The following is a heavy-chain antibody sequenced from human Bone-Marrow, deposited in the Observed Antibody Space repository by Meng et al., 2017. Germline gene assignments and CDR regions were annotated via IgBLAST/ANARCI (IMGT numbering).Heavy chain of an antibody. CDR2: NYYSGST. CDR3: ARWAASSRTFDY. Sequence: GPGRGRLSQSPSLTCTGSVGSRCSGSYNWCWSRQHPGRGVGWIGFNYYSGSTYYNPSPKRLVTTSVDTYKNHYSLKLSSVTAAATAVYYCARWAASSRTFDYWGQGTLVTVSS. D-gene: IGHD6-13*01. CDR1: VGSRCSGSYN. V-gene: IGHV4-31*01. J-gene: IGHJ4*02.